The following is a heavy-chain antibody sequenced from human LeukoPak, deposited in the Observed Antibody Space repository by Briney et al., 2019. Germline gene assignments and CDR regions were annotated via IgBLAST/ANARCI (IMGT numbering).Heavy chain of an antibody. J-gene: IGHJ3*02. CDR2: ISSSSSYI. Sequence: GGSLRLSCAASGFTVSSNYMSWVRQAPGKGLEWVSSISSSSSYIYYADSVKGRFTISRDNAKNSLYLQMNSLRAEDTAVYYCARGEAGDSRTLGAFDIWGQGTMVTVSS. CDR3: ARGEAGDSRTLGAFDI. CDR1: GFTVSSNY. V-gene: IGHV3-21*01. D-gene: IGHD3-22*01.